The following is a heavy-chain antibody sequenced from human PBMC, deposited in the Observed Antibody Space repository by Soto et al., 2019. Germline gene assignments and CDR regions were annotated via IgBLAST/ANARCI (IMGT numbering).Heavy chain of an antibody. Sequence: QLQLQESGPGLVKPSETLSLTCTVSGGSISSSSYYWGWIRQPPGKGLEWIGSIYYSGSTYYNPSLKSRVTISVDTSKNQFSLKLSSVTAADTAVYYCARLSRYSSGWGTYWGQGTLVTVSS. CDR1: GGSISSSSYY. CDR2: IYYSGST. D-gene: IGHD6-19*01. V-gene: IGHV4-39*01. CDR3: ARLSRYSSGWGTY. J-gene: IGHJ4*02.